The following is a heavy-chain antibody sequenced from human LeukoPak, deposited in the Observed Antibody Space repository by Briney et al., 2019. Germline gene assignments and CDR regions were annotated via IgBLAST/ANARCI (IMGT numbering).Heavy chain of an antibody. CDR2: ITGSGDTT. V-gene: IGHV3-23*01. CDR3: AKWGDYDILTGYYVSDF. D-gene: IGHD3-9*01. Sequence: GASLRLSCAASGFIFRNYAMSWVRQAPGKGLEWVSAITGSGDTTYYADSVKGRFTISRDNSKNTLYVEMNTLRAEDTSVYYCAKWGDYDILTGYYVSDFWGQGTLVTVSS. J-gene: IGHJ4*02. CDR1: GFIFRNYA.